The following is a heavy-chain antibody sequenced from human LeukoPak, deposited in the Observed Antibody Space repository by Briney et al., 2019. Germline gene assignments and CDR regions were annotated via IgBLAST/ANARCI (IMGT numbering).Heavy chain of an antibody. CDR1: GGSFSGYY. Sequence: ETLSLTCAVYGGSFSGYYWSWVRQAPGKGLEWVSAISGSGGSTYYADSVKGRFTISRDNSKNTLYLQMNSLRAEDTAVYYCAKDHHFWSGHDYWGQGTLVTVSS. CDR3: AKDHHFWSGHDY. J-gene: IGHJ4*02. D-gene: IGHD3-3*02. V-gene: IGHV3-23*01. CDR2: ISGSGGST.